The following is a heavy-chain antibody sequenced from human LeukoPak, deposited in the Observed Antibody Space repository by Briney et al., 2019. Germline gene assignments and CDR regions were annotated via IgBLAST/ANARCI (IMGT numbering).Heavy chain of an antibody. CDR3: ARDDYGGNLQDAFDI. V-gene: IGHV3-74*01. D-gene: IGHD4-23*01. CDR1: GFTFSSYA. Sequence: GGSLRLSCAASGFTFSSYAMSWVRQAPGKGLVWVSRINSDGSTTNYADSVRGRFTISRDNAKNTLFLQMNSLRAEDTAVYYCARDDYGGNLQDAFDIWGQGTMVTVSS. CDR2: INSDGSTT. J-gene: IGHJ3*02.